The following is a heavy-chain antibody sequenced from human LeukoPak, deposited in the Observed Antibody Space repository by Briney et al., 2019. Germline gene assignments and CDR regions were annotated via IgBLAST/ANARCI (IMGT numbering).Heavy chain of an antibody. D-gene: IGHD3-22*01. V-gene: IGHV3-23*01. Sequence: PGGSLRLSCAASGFTFSSYAMSWVRQAPGKGLEWVSAISGSGDTYYADSVKGRFTISRDNAKSTLYLQMNSLRAEDAALYYCAKDTLLLLYWGQGTLVTVSS. J-gene: IGHJ4*02. CDR2: ISGSGDT. CDR1: GFTFSSYA. CDR3: AKDTLLLLY.